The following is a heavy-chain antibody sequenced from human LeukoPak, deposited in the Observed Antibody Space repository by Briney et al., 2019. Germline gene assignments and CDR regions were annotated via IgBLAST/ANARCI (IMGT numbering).Heavy chain of an antibody. Sequence: PGGSLRLSCAASGFTFSSYAMSWVRQAPGKGLEWVSAISGSGGSTYYADSVKGRFTISRDNSKNTLYLQMNSLRAEDTAVYYCAKSDPIAVAGSGSFGFDPWGQGTLVTVSS. CDR2: ISGSGGST. CDR3: AKSDPIAVAGSGSFGFDP. J-gene: IGHJ5*02. CDR1: GFTFSSYA. D-gene: IGHD6-19*01. V-gene: IGHV3-23*01.